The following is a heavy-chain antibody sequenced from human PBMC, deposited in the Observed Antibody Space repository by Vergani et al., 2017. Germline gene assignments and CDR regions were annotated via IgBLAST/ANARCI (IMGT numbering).Heavy chain of an antibody. J-gene: IGHJ3*02. CDR3: ARPVGTVTRFDAFDI. V-gene: IGHV5-51*01. Sequence: EVQLVQSGAEVKKPGDSLKISCKGSGYTFTSYWIGWVRQMPGKGLEWMGIIYPGDSNTRYSPSFQGQVTISADKSISTAYLQWSSLKASDTAMYYCARPVGTVTRFDAFDIWGQGTMVTVSS. CDR2: IYPGDSNT. D-gene: IGHD4-17*01. CDR1: GYTFTSYW.